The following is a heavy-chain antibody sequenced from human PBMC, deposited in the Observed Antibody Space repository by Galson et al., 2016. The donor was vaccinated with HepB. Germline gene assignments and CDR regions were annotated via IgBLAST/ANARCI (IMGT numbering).Heavy chain of an antibody. CDR1: GFSLSTSGVG. Sequence: PALVKPTQTLTLTCTFSGFSLSTSGVGVGWIRQPPGKALECLAVIYWDDDERYSPSLKNRLTITKDTSKNQVVLTMTNLEPVDTATYYCAHRPSWPHYFDYWGQGTLVTVSS. J-gene: IGHJ4*02. CDR2: IYWDDDE. D-gene: IGHD2-2*01. V-gene: IGHV2-5*02. CDR3: AHRPSWPHYFDY.